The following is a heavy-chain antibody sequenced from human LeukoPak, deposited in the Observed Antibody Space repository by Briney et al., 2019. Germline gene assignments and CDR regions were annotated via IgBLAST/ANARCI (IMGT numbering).Heavy chain of an antibody. CDR2: IYYSGST. CDR1: GGSISSYY. J-gene: IGHJ5*02. D-gene: IGHD1-7*01. V-gene: IGHV4-59*01. CDR3: AREGITGTTVS. Sequence: SETLCLTCTVSGGSISSYYWSWIRQPPGEGLEWIGYIYYSGSTNYNPSLKSRVTISVDTSKNQFSLKLSSVTAADTAVYYCAREGITGTTVSWGQGTLVTVSS.